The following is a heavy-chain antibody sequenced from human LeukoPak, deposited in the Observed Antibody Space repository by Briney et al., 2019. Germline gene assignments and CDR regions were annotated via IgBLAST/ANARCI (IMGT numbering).Heavy chain of an antibody. Sequence: LPGGSLRLSCVASGFTFRSYAMSWVRQAPGKGLEWVSTINSSGGSTYYADSLKGRFTISRDISKNTLYLQMNSLRAEDTAIYYCAKALTDCSSTSCYVLDFDYWGQGTLVTVSS. CDR2: INSSGGST. CDR3: AKALTDCSSTSCYVLDFDY. CDR1: GFTFRSYA. J-gene: IGHJ4*02. V-gene: IGHV3-23*01. D-gene: IGHD2-2*01.